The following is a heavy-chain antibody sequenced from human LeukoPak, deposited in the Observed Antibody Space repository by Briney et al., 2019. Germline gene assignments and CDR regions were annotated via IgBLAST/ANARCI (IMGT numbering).Heavy chain of an antibody. V-gene: IGHV3-33*01. D-gene: IGHD4-17*01. CDR1: GFTFRNYG. CDR2: IWFDGSKT. J-gene: IGHJ3*02. Sequence: GGSLGLSCDASGFTFRNYGMHWVRQAPGKGLEWVAVIWFDGSKTNYIESVRGRVTISRDNSRATLSPQMNSLRVEDTAMYYCARYNGDYTAFDIWGHGTMVTVSS. CDR3: ARYNGDYTAFDI.